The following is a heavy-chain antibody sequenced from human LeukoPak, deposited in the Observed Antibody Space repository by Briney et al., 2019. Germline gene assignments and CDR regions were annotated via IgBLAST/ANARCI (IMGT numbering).Heavy chain of an antibody. J-gene: IGHJ4*02. CDR1: VFPLSSYS. CDR3: ARDWGDVVPYYFDY. CDR2: ISSSCSYI. D-gene: IGHD3-16*01. V-gene: IGHV3-21*01. Sequence: GGPVSLSCAAWVFPLSSYSMNCLPGSPEEGLEGVSSISSSCSYIYYADSVKGRFTISRDNAKNSLYLQMNSLRAEDTAVYYCARDWGDVVPYYFDYWGQGTLVTVPS.